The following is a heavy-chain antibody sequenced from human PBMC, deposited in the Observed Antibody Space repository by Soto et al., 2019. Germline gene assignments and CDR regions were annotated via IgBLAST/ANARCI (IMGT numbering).Heavy chain of an antibody. Sequence: QVQLQESGPGLVKPSGTLSLTCAVSGGSISSSNWWSWVRQPPGKGLEGIGEIYHSGSTNYNPSLRSRVTISVDKSKTQFSLQLSSVTAAGAAVYYCARAGRGYCRGGSSYSGLNGMDVWGQGTTVTVSS. J-gene: IGHJ6*02. V-gene: IGHV4-4*02. D-gene: IGHD2-15*01. CDR2: IYHSGST. CDR1: GGSISSSNW. CDR3: ARAGRGYCRGGSSYSGLNGMDV.